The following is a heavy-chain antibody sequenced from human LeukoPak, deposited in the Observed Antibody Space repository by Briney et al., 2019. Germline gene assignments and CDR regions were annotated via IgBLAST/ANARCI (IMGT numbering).Heavy chain of an antibody. CDR3: ARVEVVTRYFDL. CDR1: GGSISSYY. CDR2: IYYSGST. D-gene: IGHD4-23*01. J-gene: IGHJ2*01. Sequence: SETPSLTCTVSGGSISSYYWSWIRQPPGKGLEWIGYIYYSGSTNYNPSLKSRVTISVDTSKNQFSLKLSSVTAADTAVYYCARVEVVTRYFDLWGRGTLVTVSS. V-gene: IGHV4-59*01.